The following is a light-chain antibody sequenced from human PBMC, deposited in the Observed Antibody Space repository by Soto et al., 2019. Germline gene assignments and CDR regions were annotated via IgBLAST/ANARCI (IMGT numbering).Light chain of an antibody. V-gene: IGKV1-5*03. CDR2: QAS. Sequence: DIQMTQSPSTLSASVGDRVTITCRASQSISSWLAWYQQKPGKAPKLLIYQASYLESGVPSRFSGSASGTDFTLTISSLQPEDFATYYCQQYKSYPYTFGQETKVEIK. CDR1: QSISSW. CDR3: QQYKSYPYT. J-gene: IGKJ2*01.